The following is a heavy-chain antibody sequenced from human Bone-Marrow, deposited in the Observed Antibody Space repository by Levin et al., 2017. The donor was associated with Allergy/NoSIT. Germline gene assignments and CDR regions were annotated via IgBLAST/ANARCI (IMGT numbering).Heavy chain of an antibody. Sequence: SETLSLTCTVSGGSIGSYYWTWIRQPPGKGLEWIGYVYYGGSTSYNPSLKSRATISVDTSKNHFSLKLSPVTPADTAVYYCAREKGSYFDSWGQGTLVTVSS. CDR2: VYYGGST. V-gene: IGHV4-59*01. J-gene: IGHJ4*02. CDR3: AREKGSYFDS. CDR1: GGSIGSYY.